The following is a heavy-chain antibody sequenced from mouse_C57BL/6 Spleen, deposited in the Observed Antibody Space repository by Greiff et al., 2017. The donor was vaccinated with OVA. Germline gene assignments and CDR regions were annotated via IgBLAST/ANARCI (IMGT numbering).Heavy chain of an antibody. D-gene: IGHD3-1*01. Sequence: EVQLVESGGGLVKPGGSLKLSCAASGFTFSSYAMSWVRQTPEKRLEWVATISDGGSYTYYPDNVKGRFTISRDNAKNNLYLQMSHLKSEDTAMYYCARDRSYYYFDYWGQGTTLTVSS. CDR3: ARDRSYYYFDY. CDR1: GFTFSSYA. CDR2: ISDGGSYT. V-gene: IGHV5-4*01. J-gene: IGHJ2*01.